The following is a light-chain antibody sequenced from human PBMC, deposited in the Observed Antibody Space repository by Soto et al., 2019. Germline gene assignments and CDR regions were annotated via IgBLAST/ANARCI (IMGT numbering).Light chain of an antibody. Sequence: QSALTQPASVSGSPGQSITISCTGTSSDVGSYNVVSWYQQLPGKAPKLIIYEVSKRPSGVSNRFSGSKSGYTASLTISGLQAEDEGDYYFCSHAGGYSWVFGGGTKLTVL. CDR3: CSHAGGYSWV. CDR2: EVS. CDR1: SSDVGSYNV. J-gene: IGLJ3*02. V-gene: IGLV2-23*02.